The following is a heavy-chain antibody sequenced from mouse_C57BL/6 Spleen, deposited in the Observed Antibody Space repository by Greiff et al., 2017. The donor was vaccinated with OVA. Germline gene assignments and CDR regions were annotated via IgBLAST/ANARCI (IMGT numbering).Heavy chain of an antibody. J-gene: IGHJ1*03. CDR2: INPYNGGT. CDR1: GYTFTDYY. Sequence: VQLQQSGPVLVKPGASVKMSCKASGYTFTDYYMNWVKQSHGKSLEWIGVINPYNGGTSYNQKFKGKATLTVDKSSSTAYMELNSLTSEDSAVYYGARDTTVLGYFDVWGTGTTVTVSS. D-gene: IGHD1-1*01. CDR3: ARDTTVLGYFDV. V-gene: IGHV1-19*01.